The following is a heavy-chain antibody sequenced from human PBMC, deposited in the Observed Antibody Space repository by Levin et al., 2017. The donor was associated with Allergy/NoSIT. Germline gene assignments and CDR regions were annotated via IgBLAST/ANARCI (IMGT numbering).Heavy chain of an antibody. CDR3: ARDDCHGGGCLFDP. CDR2: IWHDGSQR. CDR1: GYTFRTYG. D-gene: IGHD2-15*01. Sequence: GGSLRLSCAASGYTFRTYGMHWVRQAPGKGLEWVAVIWHDGSQRYYADSVRGRFTISRDDSKDTLYLYMNSLTADDTAMYYCARDDCHGGGCLFDPWGQGTRVTVSS. J-gene: IGHJ5*02. V-gene: IGHV3-33*01.